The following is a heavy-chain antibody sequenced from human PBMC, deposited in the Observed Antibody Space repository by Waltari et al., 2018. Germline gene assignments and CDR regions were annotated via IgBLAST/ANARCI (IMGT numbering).Heavy chain of an antibody. D-gene: IGHD3-22*01. J-gene: IGHJ4*02. CDR3: ARVKMYYYDSSGYYFDY. CDR2: IYHSGST. V-gene: IGHV4-38-2*01. Sequence: QVQLQESGPGLVKPSETLSLTCAVSGYSISSGYYWGWIRQPPGKGLEWIGSIYHSGSTYYNPALKSRVTISVDTSKTQCSLKLSSVTAADTAVYYCARVKMYYYDSSGYYFDYWGQGTLVTVSS. CDR1: GYSISSGYY.